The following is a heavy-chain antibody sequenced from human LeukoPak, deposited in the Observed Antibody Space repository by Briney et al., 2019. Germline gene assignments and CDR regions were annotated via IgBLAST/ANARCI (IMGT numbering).Heavy chain of an antibody. CDR1: GYIFTSYG. CDR2: ISAYNGNT. Sequence: ASVKVSCKSSGYIFTSYGISWVRQAPGQGLEWMGWISAYNGNTNYAQKLQGRVTMTTDTSTSTAYMELRSLRSDDTAVYYCARSPDYDSSGYYLNWFDPWGQGTLVTVSS. J-gene: IGHJ5*02. D-gene: IGHD3-22*01. CDR3: ARSPDYDSSGYYLNWFDP. V-gene: IGHV1-18*01.